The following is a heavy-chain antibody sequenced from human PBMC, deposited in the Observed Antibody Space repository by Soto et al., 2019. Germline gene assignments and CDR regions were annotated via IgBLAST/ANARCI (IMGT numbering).Heavy chain of an antibody. CDR1: GGSISSGVYY. D-gene: IGHD6-13*01. Sequence: SETLSLTCTVSGGSISSGVYYWIWIRQHPGKVLEWIGYIYYSGSTYYNPSLKSRVTISVDTSKNQFSLKLSSVTAADTAVYYCARERVAAAGRNYYYYGMDVWGQGTTVTV. CDR2: IYYSGST. CDR3: ARERVAAAGRNYYYYGMDV. V-gene: IGHV4-31*03. J-gene: IGHJ6*02.